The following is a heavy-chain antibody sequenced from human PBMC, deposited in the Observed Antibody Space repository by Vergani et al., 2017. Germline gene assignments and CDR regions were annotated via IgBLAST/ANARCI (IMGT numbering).Heavy chain of an antibody. Sequence: QVQLVQSGAEVKKPGASVKVSCKASGYTFTSYYMHWVRQAPGQGLEWMGIINPSGGSTSYAQKLQGRVTMTTDTSTSTAYMELRSLRSDDTAVYYCARDLKRWLVPGDYWGQGTLVTVSS. CDR3: ARDLKRWLVPGDY. CDR2: INPSGGST. D-gene: IGHD6-19*01. V-gene: IGHV1-46*01. CDR1: GYTFTSYY. J-gene: IGHJ4*02.